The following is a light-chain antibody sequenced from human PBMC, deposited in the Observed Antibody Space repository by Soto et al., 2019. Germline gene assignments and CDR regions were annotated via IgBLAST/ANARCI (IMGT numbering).Light chain of an antibody. CDR2: GAS. Sequence: EIVLTQSPVTLSLSPGERATLSCRAIQSVSSTYLAWYQQKPGQAPRLLIYGASRRATGIPDRFSGSGSGTDFTLTISRLEPEDFAVYYCQQYNNWPPITFGQRTRLE. J-gene: IGKJ5*01. CDR3: QQYNNWPPIT. V-gene: IGKV3-20*01. CDR1: QSVSSTY.